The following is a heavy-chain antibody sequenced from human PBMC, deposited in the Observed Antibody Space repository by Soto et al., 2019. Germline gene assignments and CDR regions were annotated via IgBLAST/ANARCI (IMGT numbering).Heavy chain of an antibody. CDR2: INHSGST. D-gene: IGHD3-10*01. CDR1: GGSFSGYY. CDR3: ARYYYGSGSYPPWFDP. J-gene: IGHJ5*02. V-gene: IGHV4-34*01. Sequence: PSETLSLTCAVYGGSFSGYYWSWIRQPPGKGLEWIGEINHSGSTNYNPSLKSRVTISVDTSKNQFSLKLSSVTAADTAVYYCARYYYGSGSYPPWFDPWGQGTLVTVSS.